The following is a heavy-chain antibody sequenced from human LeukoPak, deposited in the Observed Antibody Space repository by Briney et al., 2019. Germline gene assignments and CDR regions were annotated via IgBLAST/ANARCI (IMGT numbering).Heavy chain of an antibody. Sequence: GGSLRLSCAASGFTFSSYSMNWVRQAPGKGLEWVSSISSSSSHIYYADSVKGRFTISRDNAKNSLYLQMNSLRAEDTAVYYCARDLGSGSYYNRDPLFDYWGQGTLVTVSS. J-gene: IGHJ4*02. CDR1: GFTFSSYS. CDR2: ISSSSSHI. V-gene: IGHV3-21*01. CDR3: ARDLGSGSYYNRDPLFDY. D-gene: IGHD3-10*01.